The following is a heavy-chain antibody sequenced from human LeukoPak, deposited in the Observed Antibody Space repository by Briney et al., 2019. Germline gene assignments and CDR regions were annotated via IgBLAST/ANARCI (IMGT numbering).Heavy chain of an antibody. CDR2: IYHSGNT. J-gene: IGHJ3*01. V-gene: IGHV4-4*02. D-gene: IGHD3-22*01. CDR3: ARVGVRYYDSSGYNKGDDAFDL. CDR1: GVSISGSTW. Sequence: SETLSLTCAVSGVSISGSTWWSWVRHSPGKGLEWIGEIYHSGNTKYNPSLRSRVTISVDKSKNQFSLKLTSVTAADTAVYYCARVGVRYYDSSGYNKGDDAFDLWGQGTMVTVSS.